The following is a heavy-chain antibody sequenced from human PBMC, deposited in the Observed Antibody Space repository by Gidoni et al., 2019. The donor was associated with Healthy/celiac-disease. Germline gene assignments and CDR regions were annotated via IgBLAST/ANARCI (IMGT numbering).Heavy chain of an antibody. CDR3: ARLEVGRIAAAQNWFDP. CDR2: ISAYNGNT. D-gene: IGHD6-13*01. J-gene: IGHJ5*02. V-gene: IGHV1-18*01. Sequence: QVQLVQSGAEVKKPGASVKVSCKASGYTFTSYGISWVRQAPGQGLEWMRWISAYNGNTNYAQKLKGRVTMTTDTSTSTAYMELRSLRSDDTAVYYCARLEVGRIAAAQNWFDPWGQGTLVTVSS. CDR1: GYTFTSYG.